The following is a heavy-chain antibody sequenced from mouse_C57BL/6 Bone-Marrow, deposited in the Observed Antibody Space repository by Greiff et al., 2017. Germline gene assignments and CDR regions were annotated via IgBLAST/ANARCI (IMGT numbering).Heavy chain of an antibody. V-gene: IGHV1-7*01. CDR2: INPSSGYT. Sequence: VQLQQSGAELAKPGASVKLSCKASGYTFTSYWMHWVKQRPGQGLEWIGYINPSSGYTKYNQKFKDKATLTADKSSSSAYMQLSSLTYEDSAVYSSATYYDSSDWGQGTTLTVSS. J-gene: IGHJ2*01. CDR1: GYTFTSYW. CDR3: ATYYDSSD. D-gene: IGHD1-1*01.